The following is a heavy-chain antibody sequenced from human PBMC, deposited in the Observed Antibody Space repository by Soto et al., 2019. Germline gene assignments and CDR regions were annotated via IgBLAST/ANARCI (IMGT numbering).Heavy chain of an antibody. J-gene: IGHJ4*02. Sequence: EVQLLESGGGLVQPGGSLRLSCAASGFTFSSYGMSWVGQAPGKGLEWVSGISSSASTYYADSVKGRFTISRDNSKNTLFLQINSLRAEDTAVYHCAKEESGSWSTIDYWGQGTLVTVSS. CDR2: ISSSAST. D-gene: IGHD6-13*01. V-gene: IGHV3-23*01. CDR3: AKEESGSWSTIDY. CDR1: GFTFSSYG.